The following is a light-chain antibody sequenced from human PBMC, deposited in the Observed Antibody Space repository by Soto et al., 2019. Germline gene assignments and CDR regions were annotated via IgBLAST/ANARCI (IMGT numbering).Light chain of an antibody. CDR2: TNA. CDR3: ASWDDSLNGPV. Sequence: QSALTQPPSASGTPGQRFTISCSGSSSNVGGNPVNWYQHVPTTAPKLLIYTNAQRPSGVPDRFSGSKSGTSASLAISGLQSEDEADYYCASWDDSLNGPVFGTGTKVTVL. CDR1: SSNVGGNP. V-gene: IGLV1-44*01. J-gene: IGLJ1*01.